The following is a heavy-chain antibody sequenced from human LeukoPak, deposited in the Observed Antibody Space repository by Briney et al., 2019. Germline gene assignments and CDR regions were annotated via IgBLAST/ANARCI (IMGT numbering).Heavy chain of an antibody. D-gene: IGHD6-13*01. V-gene: IGHV3-30*02. Sequence: GGSLRLSCAASGFTFSSFGMHWVRQAPGKGLEWLAFIQYDGSNTYYADSVKGRFIISRDNSKNTLYLQMNSLRTEDTAVYYCARGDKQLVFNRNKGGFDPWGQGTLVTVSS. CDR3: ARGDKQLVFNRNKGGFDP. CDR2: IQYDGSNT. J-gene: IGHJ5*02. CDR1: GFTFSSFG.